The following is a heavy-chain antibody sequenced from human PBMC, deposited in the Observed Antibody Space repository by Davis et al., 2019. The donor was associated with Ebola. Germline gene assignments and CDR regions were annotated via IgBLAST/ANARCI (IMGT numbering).Heavy chain of an antibody. CDR3: ARLPAGGHTYGNRFYFDY. CDR1: GYIFSKSW. Sequence: PGGSLRLSCKGSGYIFSKSWIGWVRQMPGRGLEWMGVIYLEDSDTRYSPSFQGQVTISVDKSISTAYLHLSSLQASDTAMYYCARLPAGGHTYGNRFYFDYWGQGTLVTVSS. V-gene: IGHV5-51*01. D-gene: IGHD5-18*01. CDR2: IYLEDSDT. J-gene: IGHJ4*02.